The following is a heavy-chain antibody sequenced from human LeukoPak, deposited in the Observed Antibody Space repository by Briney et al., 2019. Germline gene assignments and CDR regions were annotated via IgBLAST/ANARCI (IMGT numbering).Heavy chain of an antibody. V-gene: IGHV3-23*01. CDR1: GFTFSSYG. CDR3: AKVAYYYYRSGPFDY. D-gene: IGHD3-22*01. CDR2: INGSGGST. J-gene: IGHJ4*02. Sequence: WGSLRLSCAASGFTFSSYGMSWVRQAPGKGLEWVSAINGSGGSTYYADSVKGRFTISSDNSTNTLYLQMNSLRAEDTAVYYCAKVAYYYYRSGPFDYWGQGTLVTVSS.